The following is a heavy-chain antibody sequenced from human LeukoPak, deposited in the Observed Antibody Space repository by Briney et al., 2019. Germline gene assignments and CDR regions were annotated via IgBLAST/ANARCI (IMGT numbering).Heavy chain of an antibody. CDR1: GLTFSSYE. CDR2: ISSSGSTI. CDR3: ARGSGSVITGTRGYFDY. Sequence: GGSLRLSCAASGLTFSSYEMSWVRQAPGKGLEWVSYISSSGSTIYYADSVKGRFTISRDNAKNSLYLQMNSLRADDTAVYYCARGSGSVITGTRGYFDYWGQGTLVTVSS. J-gene: IGHJ4*02. D-gene: IGHD1-20*01. V-gene: IGHV3-48*03.